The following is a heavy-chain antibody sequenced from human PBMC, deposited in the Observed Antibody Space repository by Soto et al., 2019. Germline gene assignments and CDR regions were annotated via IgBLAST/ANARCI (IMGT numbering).Heavy chain of an antibody. CDR1: GFTFSNYA. V-gene: IGHV3-23*01. CDR3: EKDEEAELLFGVVMISRFDS. CDR2: ISGGGGST. J-gene: IGHJ4*02. Sequence: EVQLLESGGGLVQPGGSLRLSCAASGFTFSNYAMGWVRQAPGKGLEWVSGISGGGGSTYYADSVKGRFTISRDQSKNTLFLQMHSLAPEDTALYHCEKDEEAELLFGVVMISRFDSWGQRTLVTVSS. D-gene: IGHD3-3*01.